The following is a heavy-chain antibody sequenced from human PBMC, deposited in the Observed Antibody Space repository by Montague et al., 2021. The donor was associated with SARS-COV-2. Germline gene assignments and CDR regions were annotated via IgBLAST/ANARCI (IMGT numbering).Heavy chain of an antibody. D-gene: IGHD2-2*01. V-gene: IGHV3-9*01. Sequence: SLRLSCAASGFTFGDYAMHWVRQAPGKGLEWVSGISWNSGSIGYADSVKDRFTISRDNAKNSLYLQMNSLRAEDTALYYCAKDIGTYCSSTSCYWAGAFDIWGQGTMVTVSS. CDR3: AKDIGTYCSSTSCYWAGAFDI. CDR1: GFTFGDYA. J-gene: IGHJ3*02. CDR2: ISWNSGSI.